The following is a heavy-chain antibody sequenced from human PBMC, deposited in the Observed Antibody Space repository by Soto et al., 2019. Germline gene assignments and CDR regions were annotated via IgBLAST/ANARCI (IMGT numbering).Heavy chain of an antibody. CDR3: ARQSERYYYYGMDV. Sequence: VGSLRLSCAASGFTFSSYAMHWVRQAPGKGLEWVAVISYDGSNKYYADSVKGRFTISRDNSKNTLYLQMNSLRAEDTAVYYCARQSERYYYYGMDVWGQGTTVTVSS. J-gene: IGHJ6*02. CDR2: ISYDGSNK. CDR1: GFTFSSYA. V-gene: IGHV3-30-3*01.